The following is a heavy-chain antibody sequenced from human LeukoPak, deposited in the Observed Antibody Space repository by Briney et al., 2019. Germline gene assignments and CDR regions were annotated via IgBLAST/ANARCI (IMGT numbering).Heavy chain of an antibody. CDR3: ARGETWELLLDY. CDR2: ISSGSNTI. Sequence: GGSLRLSCVASGFTLTGYSMNWVRQAPGKGLEWVSYISSGSNTIYYADSVKGRFTISRDNAKNSLYLQMNSLRAEDTAVYYCARGETWELLLDYWGQGTLVTVSS. D-gene: IGHD1-26*01. V-gene: IGHV3-48*01. J-gene: IGHJ4*02. CDR1: GFTLTGYS.